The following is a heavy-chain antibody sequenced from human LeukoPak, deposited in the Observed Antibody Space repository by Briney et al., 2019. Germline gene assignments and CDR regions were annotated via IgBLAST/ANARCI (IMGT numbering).Heavy chain of an antibody. CDR1: GGSISSYY. Sequence: SETLSLTCTVSGGSISSYYWSWIRHPPGQGLEWIVFIYYSGSTNYNPSLKSRVTISVDTSKNQFSLKLTSVTAADTAVYYCARHTGVQLWNPNWFDPWGQGTLVTVSS. CDR3: ARHTGVQLWNPNWFDP. J-gene: IGHJ5*02. D-gene: IGHD5-18*01. V-gene: IGHV4-59*08. CDR2: IYYSGST.